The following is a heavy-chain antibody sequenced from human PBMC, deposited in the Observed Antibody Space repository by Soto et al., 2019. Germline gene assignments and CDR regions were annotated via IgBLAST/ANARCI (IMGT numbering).Heavy chain of an antibody. Sequence: SETLSLTCTLSRFSISTYYWILIRQPPGKRLEWIGYIYYSGNTYYNPSLKSRVSMAVDTSKNQFSLNLSSVTAADTAIYYCARVGDGHFDYWGQGALVTVSS. J-gene: IGHJ4*02. V-gene: IGHV4-59*01. CDR3: ARVGDGHFDY. CDR1: RFSISTYY. CDR2: IYYSGNT. D-gene: IGHD1-26*01.